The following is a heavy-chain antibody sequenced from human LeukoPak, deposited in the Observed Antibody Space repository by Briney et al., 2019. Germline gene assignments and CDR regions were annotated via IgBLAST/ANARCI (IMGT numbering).Heavy chain of an antibody. Sequence: GGSLRLSCAASGFTVSSNYMSWVRQAPGKGLEWVSVIYSGGSTYYADSVKGRFTISRDNSKNTLYLQMNSLRAEDTAVYYCVKGGRATTYNWFDPWGQGTLVTVSS. CDR3: VKGGRATTYNWFDP. D-gene: IGHD5-12*01. J-gene: IGHJ5*02. CDR1: GFTVSSNY. CDR2: IYSGGST. V-gene: IGHV3-66*02.